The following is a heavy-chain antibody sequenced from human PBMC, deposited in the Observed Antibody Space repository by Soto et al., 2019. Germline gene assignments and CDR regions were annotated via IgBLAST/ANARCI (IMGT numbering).Heavy chain of an antibody. CDR2: TSYDGSNN. J-gene: IGHJ4*02. V-gene: IGHV3-33*05. D-gene: IGHD3-16*01. CDR1: GFTFRSYV. Sequence: QVQLVESGGGVVQPGTSLRLSCVGSGFTFRSYVIHWVRQAPGKGLEWVALTSYDGSNNFYGDSVKGRFTISRHNSRNTVELQMDRIRFEAAALYYCARWGTTGGLDVWGQGTLVSVSS. CDR3: ARWGTTGGLDV.